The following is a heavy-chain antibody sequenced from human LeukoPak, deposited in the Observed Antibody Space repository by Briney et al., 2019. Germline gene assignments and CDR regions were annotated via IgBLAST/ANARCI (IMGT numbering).Heavy chain of an antibody. Sequence: ASVKVSCKASGYTFTSCYMHWVRQAPGQALEWMGWINPNSGGTNYAQKFQGRVTMTRDTSISTAYMELSRLSSDDTAVYYCATHMDQGFDYWGQGTLVTVSS. D-gene: IGHD3-10*01. CDR1: GYTFTSCY. J-gene: IGHJ4*02. CDR2: INPNSGGT. V-gene: IGHV1-2*02. CDR3: ATHMDQGFDY.